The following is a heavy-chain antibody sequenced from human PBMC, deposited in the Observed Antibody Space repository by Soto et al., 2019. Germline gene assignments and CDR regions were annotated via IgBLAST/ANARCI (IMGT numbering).Heavy chain of an antibody. V-gene: IGHV4-31*03. J-gene: IGHJ6*02. CDR2: IYYSGST. CDR1: GGSISSGGYY. Sequence: SETLSLTCTVSGGSISSGGYYWSWIRQHPGKGLEWIGYIYYSGSTYYNPSLKSRVTISVDTSKNQFSLKLSSVTAADTAVYYCARDRPSDGMDVWGQGTTVTVSS. CDR3: ARDRPSDGMDV.